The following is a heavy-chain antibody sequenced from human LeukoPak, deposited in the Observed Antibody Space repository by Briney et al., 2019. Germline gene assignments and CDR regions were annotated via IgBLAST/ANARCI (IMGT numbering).Heavy chain of an antibody. D-gene: IGHD1-26*01. CDR2: ITLSGTNT. J-gene: IGHJ4*02. V-gene: IGHV3-48*03. CDR3: VVHSATSCY. Sequence: PGGSLRLSCATSGFTFRDYEMNWVRKAPGKGLEWISYITLSGTNTYYADSVKGRFTISRDNAKTALSLQMNSLRAEDTAVYYCVVHSATSCYWGQGTLVTVSS. CDR1: GFTFRDYE.